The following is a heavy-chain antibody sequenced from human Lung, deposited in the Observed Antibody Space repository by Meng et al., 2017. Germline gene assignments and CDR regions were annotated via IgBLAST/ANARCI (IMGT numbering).Heavy chain of an antibody. J-gene: IGHJ4*02. CDR2: INHSGST. CDR1: GGSLSDYY. CDR3: ARGPTTMAHDFDY. V-gene: IGHV4-34*01. Sequence: GQLQQWGAGRLKPPGTRSLTWLVSGGSLSDYYGSWIRQPPGKGLEWIGEINHSGSTNYNPSLESRATISVDTSQNNLSLKLSSVTAADSAVYYCARGPTTMAHDFDYWGQGTLVTVSS. D-gene: IGHD4-11*01.